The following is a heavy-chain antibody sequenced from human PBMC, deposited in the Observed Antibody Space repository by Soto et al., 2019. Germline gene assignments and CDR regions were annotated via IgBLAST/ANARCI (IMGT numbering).Heavy chain of an antibody. CDR3: AKLPLIWFGELLTFDH. V-gene: IGHV3-23*01. J-gene: IGHJ4*02. Sequence: EVQLLESGGGLVQPGGSLRLSCAASGFTFSSYAMSWVRQAPGKGLEWVSAISGSGGSTYYADSVKGRFTISRDNSKNTLYLQMISLRAEDTAVYYCAKLPLIWFGELLTFDHWGQGTLVTVSS. CDR1: GFTFSSYA. D-gene: IGHD3-10*01. CDR2: ISGSGGST.